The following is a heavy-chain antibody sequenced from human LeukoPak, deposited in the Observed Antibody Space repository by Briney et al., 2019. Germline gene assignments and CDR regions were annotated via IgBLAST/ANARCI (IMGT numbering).Heavy chain of an antibody. D-gene: IGHD3-22*01. CDR3: ARRAYYESSVDY. J-gene: IGHJ4*02. CDR2: IYYSGNI. V-gene: IGHV4-59*12. CDR1: GDSISSYY. Sequence: SETLSLTCTVSGDSISSYYWSWIRQPPGKGLEWIGYIYYSGNINYNPSLKSRVTMSVDTSKNQFSLKLSSVTAADTAVYYCARRAYYESSVDYWGQGTLVTVSS.